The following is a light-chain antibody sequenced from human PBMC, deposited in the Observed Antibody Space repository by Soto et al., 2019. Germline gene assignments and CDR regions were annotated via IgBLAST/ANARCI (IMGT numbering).Light chain of an antibody. CDR3: QQSNNWTYT. CDR2: GAS. CDR1: QSVSTN. V-gene: IGKV3-15*01. J-gene: IGKJ2*01. Sequence: EIVLTQSPGTLSVSPGERANLSCRASQSVSTNLSWFQQKPGHAPRLLIYGASTRATGIPARFSGSGSGTEFTLTIKSLQSKDLAVYYCQQSNNWTYTFGQGTKLEV.